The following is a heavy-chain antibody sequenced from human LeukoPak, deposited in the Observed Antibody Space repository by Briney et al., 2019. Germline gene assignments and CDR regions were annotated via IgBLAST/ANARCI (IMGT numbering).Heavy chain of an antibody. CDR3: ARSGRGGAFDI. J-gene: IGHJ3*02. CDR2: FYSDGSRT. Sequence: GGSLRLSCAGSGFTLSSYWIHWVRQAPGKGLVWVSRFYSDGSRTNYADSVKGRFTISGDNAKNTQYLQMNSLRAEDTAVYYCARSGRGGAFDIWGQGTMVTVSS. D-gene: IGHD1-26*01. V-gene: IGHV3-74*01. CDR1: GFTLSSYW.